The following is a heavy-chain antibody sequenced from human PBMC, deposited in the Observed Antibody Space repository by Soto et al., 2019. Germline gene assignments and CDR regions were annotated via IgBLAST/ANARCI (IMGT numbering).Heavy chain of an antibody. V-gene: IGHV4-39*01. CDR3: ARHYLFGDYYYYAMDV. CDR2: IYYSGST. Sequence: PSETLSLTCTVSGGSISSSSYYWGWIRGPRGKGLEWIGSIYYSGSTCYNPSLKSRVTISVDTSKNQFSLELSSVTAADTAVYYCARHYLFGDYYYYAMDVWGQGTTVTVSS. J-gene: IGHJ6*02. D-gene: IGHD3-10*01. CDR1: GGSISSSSYY.